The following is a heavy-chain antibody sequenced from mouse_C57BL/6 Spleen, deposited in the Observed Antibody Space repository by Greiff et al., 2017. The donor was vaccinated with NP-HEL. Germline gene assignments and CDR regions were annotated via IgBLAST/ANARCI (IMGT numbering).Heavy chain of an antibody. D-gene: IGHD2-12*01. Sequence: VQLQESGAELARPGASVKMSCKASGYTFTSYTMHWVKQRPGQGLEWIGYINPSSGYTKYNQKFKDKATLTADKSSSTAYMQLSSLTSEDSAVYYCARDLYDDAMDYWGQGTSVTVSS. J-gene: IGHJ4*01. CDR1: GYTFTSYT. V-gene: IGHV1-4*01. CDR2: INPSSGYT. CDR3: ARDLYDDAMDY.